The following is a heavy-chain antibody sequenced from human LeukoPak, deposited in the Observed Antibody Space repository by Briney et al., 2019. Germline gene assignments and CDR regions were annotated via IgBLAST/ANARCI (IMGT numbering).Heavy chain of an antibody. CDR3: ARKARGITIFDLLSPTEDYFDY. D-gene: IGHD3-3*01. Sequence: GASVKVSCKASGYTFTSYGISWVRQAPGQGLEWMGWISAYNGNTNYAQKLQGRVTMTTDTSTSTAYMELRSLRSDDTAVYYCARKARGITIFDLLSPTEDYFDYWGQGTLVTVSS. CDR2: ISAYNGNT. J-gene: IGHJ4*02. CDR1: GYTFTSYG. V-gene: IGHV1-18*01.